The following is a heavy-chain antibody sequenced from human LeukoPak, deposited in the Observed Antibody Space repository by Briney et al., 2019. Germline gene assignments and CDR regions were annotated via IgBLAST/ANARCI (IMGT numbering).Heavy chain of an antibody. D-gene: IGHD6-19*01. Sequence: SETLSLTCAVYGGSFSGYYWSWIRQPPGKGLEWIGEINHSGSTNYNPSLKSRVTISVDTSKNQFSLKLSSVTAADTAVYYCARTQIAVAGTEPWGQGTLVTVSS. CDR3: ARTQIAVAGTEP. J-gene: IGHJ5*02. CDR1: GGSFSGYY. V-gene: IGHV4-34*01. CDR2: INHSGST.